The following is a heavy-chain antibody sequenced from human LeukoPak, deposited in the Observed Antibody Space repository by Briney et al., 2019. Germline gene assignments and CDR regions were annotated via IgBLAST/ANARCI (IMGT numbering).Heavy chain of an antibody. V-gene: IGHV4-34*01. Sequence: SETLSLTCAVYGGSFSGYYWSWIRQPPGKGLEWIGEINHSGSTNYNPSLKSRVTISVDTSKNQFSLELSSVTAADTAVYYCARGARGSYFGYWGQGTLVTVSS. CDR3: ARGARGSYFGY. J-gene: IGHJ4*02. CDR2: INHSGST. D-gene: IGHD1-26*01. CDR1: GGSFSGYY.